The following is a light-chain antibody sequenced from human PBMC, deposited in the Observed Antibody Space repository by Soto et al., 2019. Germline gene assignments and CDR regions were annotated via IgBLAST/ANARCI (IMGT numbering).Light chain of an antibody. Sequence: EIVLTQSPGTLSLSPGERATLSCRASQSVSSSYLAWYQQKPGPAPRFLIYGASSRATGIPDRFSGSGSGTDFTLTISRLEPEDFAVYYCQQYGSPPPYTFGQGTKLEIK. CDR2: GAS. J-gene: IGKJ2*01. V-gene: IGKV3-20*01. CDR1: QSVSSSY. CDR3: QQYGSPPPYT.